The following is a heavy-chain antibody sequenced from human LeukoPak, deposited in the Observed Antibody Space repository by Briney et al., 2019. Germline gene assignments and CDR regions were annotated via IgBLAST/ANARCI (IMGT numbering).Heavy chain of an antibody. V-gene: IGHV4-34*01. Sequence: SETLSLTCAVYGGSFSGYYWSWIRQPPGKGLEWIGEINHIGRTDYNPSLKSRVSMSVDTSKNQFSLKLTSVTAADTAVYYCARREYSYGSYYIDVWGKGSTVTVSS. D-gene: IGHD5-18*01. J-gene: IGHJ6*03. CDR1: GGSFSGYY. CDR3: ARREYSYGSYYIDV. CDR2: INHIGRT.